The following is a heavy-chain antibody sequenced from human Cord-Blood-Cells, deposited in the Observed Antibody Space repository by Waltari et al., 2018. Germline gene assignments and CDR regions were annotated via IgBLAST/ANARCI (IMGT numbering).Heavy chain of an antibody. Sequence: QVQLVQSGAEVKKPGASVKVSCKASGYTFTGYYMHWVRQAPGQGLEWMGWINPNSGGTNYAQKFQGRVTMTRDTSISTAYMELSRLRSDDTAVYYCARGGNTAMVYYYYYYMDVWGKGTTVTVSS. CDR1: GYTFTGYY. V-gene: IGHV1-2*02. CDR3: ARGGNTAMVYYYYYYMDV. J-gene: IGHJ6*03. CDR2: INPNSGGT. D-gene: IGHD5-18*01.